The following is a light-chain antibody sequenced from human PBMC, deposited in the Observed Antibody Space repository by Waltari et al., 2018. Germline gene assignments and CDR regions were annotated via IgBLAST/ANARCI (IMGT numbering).Light chain of an antibody. CDR3: SSYAGGSLFV. Sequence: SALTQPRSVSGSPGQSVTISCTGSNSDIGAYNYVSWYHPHPVSSPTLMIYDDNKRPSGAPGRFSGSKSGNTASLTISGLQAEDETDYYCSSYAGGSLFVFGDGTKVTVL. CDR2: DDN. CDR1: NSDIGAYNY. V-gene: IGLV2-11*01. J-gene: IGLJ1*01.